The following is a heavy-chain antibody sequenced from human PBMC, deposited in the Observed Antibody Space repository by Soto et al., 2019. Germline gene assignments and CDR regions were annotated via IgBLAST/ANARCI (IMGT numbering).Heavy chain of an antibody. V-gene: IGHV1-8*01. Sequence: GASVKVSCKASGYTFTSYDINWVRQATGQGLEWMGWMNPNSGNTGYAQKFQGRVTMTRNTSISTAYMELSSLRSEDTAVYYCARDENYYYYMDVWGKGTKVTVSS. CDR1: GYTFTSYD. J-gene: IGHJ6*03. CDR3: ARDENYYYYMDV. CDR2: MNPNSGNT.